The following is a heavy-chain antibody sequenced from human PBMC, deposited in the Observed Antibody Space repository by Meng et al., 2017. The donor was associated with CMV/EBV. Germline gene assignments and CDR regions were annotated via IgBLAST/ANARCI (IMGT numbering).Heavy chain of an antibody. J-gene: IGHJ4*02. Sequence: GGSLRLSCAASGFTFSSYGMHWVRPAPGKGLEWVAFIRYDGSNKYYADSVKGRFNISRDNSKNTLYLQMNSLRAEDTAVYYCAKWAYYYDSSGTNYFDYWGQGTLVTVSS. D-gene: IGHD3-22*01. V-gene: IGHV3-30*02. CDR3: AKWAYYYDSSGTNYFDY. CDR1: GFTFSSYG. CDR2: IRYDGSNK.